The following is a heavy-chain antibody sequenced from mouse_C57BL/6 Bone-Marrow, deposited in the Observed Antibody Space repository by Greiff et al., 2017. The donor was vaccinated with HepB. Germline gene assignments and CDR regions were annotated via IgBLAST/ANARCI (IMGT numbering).Heavy chain of an antibody. Sequence: QVQLQQPGAELVKPGASVKMSCKASGYTFTSYWITWVKQRPGQGLEWIGDIYPGSGSTNYNEKFKSKATLTVDTASSTAFMQLSSLTSEDSAVYYCARSSDGSTFAYWGQGTLGTVSA. V-gene: IGHV1-55*01. CDR3: ARSSDGSTFAY. CDR2: IYPGSGST. CDR1: GYTFTSYW. D-gene: IGHD1-1*01. J-gene: IGHJ3*01.